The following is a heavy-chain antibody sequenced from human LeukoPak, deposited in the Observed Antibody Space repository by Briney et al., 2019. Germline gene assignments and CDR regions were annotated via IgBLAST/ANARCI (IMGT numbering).Heavy chain of an antibody. CDR2: ISWDGGIT. CDR1: GFTFSSYG. J-gene: IGHJ4*02. D-gene: IGHD5-12*01. Sequence: GGSLRLSCAASGFTFSSYGMHWVRQPPGKGLEWVSLISWDGGITYYADSVRGRFTISRDNGKNSLSLEMNSLRTEDTALYYCAKDSNTGGYSFGSWGQGTLVTVTS. V-gene: IGHV3-43*01. CDR3: AKDSNTGGYSFGS.